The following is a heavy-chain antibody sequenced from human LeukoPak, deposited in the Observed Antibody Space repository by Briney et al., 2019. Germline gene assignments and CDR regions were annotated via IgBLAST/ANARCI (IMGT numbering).Heavy chain of an antibody. CDR2: IYYSGST. CDR3: ARTRRGYSYGFNY. Sequence: SETLSLTCTVSGGSISSGGYYWSWIRQHPGKGLEWIGYIYYSGSTNYNPSLKSRVTISVDTSKNQFSLKLSSVTAADTAVYYCARTRRGYSYGFNYWGQGTLVTVSS. D-gene: IGHD5-18*01. V-gene: IGHV4-61*08. CDR1: GGSISSGGYY. J-gene: IGHJ4*02.